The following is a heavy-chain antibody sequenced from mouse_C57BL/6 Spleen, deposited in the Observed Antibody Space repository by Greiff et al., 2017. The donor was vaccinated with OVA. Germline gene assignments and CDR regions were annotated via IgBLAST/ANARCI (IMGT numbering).Heavy chain of an antibody. Sequence: EVQLVESGPELVKPGASVKISCKASGYSFTGYYMHWVKQSHGNILDWIGYIYPYNGVSSYNQKFKGKATLTVDKSSSTAYMELRSLTSEDSAVYYCARDQDSSGYVGFAYWGQGTLVTVSA. J-gene: IGHJ3*01. CDR2: IYPYNGVS. D-gene: IGHD3-2*02. V-gene: IGHV1-31*01. CDR3: ARDQDSSGYVGFAY. CDR1: GYSFTGYY.